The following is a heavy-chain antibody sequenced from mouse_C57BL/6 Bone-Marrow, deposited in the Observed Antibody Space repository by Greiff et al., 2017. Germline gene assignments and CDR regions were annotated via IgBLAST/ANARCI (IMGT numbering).Heavy chain of an antibody. Sequence: EVKLVESGPELVKPGDSVKISCKASGYSFTGYFMNWVMQSHGKSLEWIGRINPYNGDTFYNQKFKGKATLTVDKSSSTAHMELRSLTSEDSAVYYCARRGYYYGSRDYYAMDYWGQGTSVTVSS. V-gene: IGHV1-20*01. J-gene: IGHJ4*01. CDR1: GYSFTGYF. D-gene: IGHD1-1*01. CDR2: INPYNGDT. CDR3: ARRGYYYGSRDYYAMDY.